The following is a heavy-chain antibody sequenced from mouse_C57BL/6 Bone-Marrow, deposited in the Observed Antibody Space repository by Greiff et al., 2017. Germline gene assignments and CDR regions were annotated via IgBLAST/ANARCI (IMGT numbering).Heavy chain of an antibody. CDR2: IYPRSGNT. J-gene: IGHJ2*01. V-gene: IGHV1-81*01. D-gene: IGHD1-1*01. CDR3: ASYYGSRGNY. Sequence: VQLVESGAELARPGASVKLSCKASGYTFTSYGISWVKQRTGQGLEWIGEIYPRSGNTYYNEKFKGKATLTADKSSSTAYMELRSLTSEDSAVYFCASYYGSRGNYWGKGTTLTVSS. CDR1: GYTFTSYG.